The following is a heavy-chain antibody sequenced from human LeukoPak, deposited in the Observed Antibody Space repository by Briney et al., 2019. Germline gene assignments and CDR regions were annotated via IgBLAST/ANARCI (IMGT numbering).Heavy chain of an antibody. V-gene: IGHV4-4*07. J-gene: IGHJ6*03. CDR2: IYASGST. Sequence: PSETLSLTCTVSGGSINNYYWNWIRQPAGKGLEWIGRIYASGSTYYNPSLKSRVTISVDTSKNQFSLKLSSVTAADTAVYYCARDGGDYGGNSKLGGYYYMDVWGKGTTVTVSS. CDR3: ARDGGDYGGNSKLGGYYYMDV. D-gene: IGHD4-23*01. CDR1: GGSINNYY.